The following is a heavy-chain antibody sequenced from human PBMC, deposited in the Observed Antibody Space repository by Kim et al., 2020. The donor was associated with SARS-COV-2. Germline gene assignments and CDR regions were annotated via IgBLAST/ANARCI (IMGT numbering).Heavy chain of an antibody. CDR3: ARGRPNKINYYDSSGNNYYVDY. CDR1: GFTFSSYE. CDR2: ISSSGSTI. J-gene: IGHJ4*02. Sequence: GGSLRLSCAASGFTFSSYEMNWVRQAPGKGLEWVSYISSSGSTIYYADSVKGRFTISRDNAKKSLYLQMNSLRAEDTAVYYCARGRPNKINYYDSSGNNYYVDYWGEGTLVTVSS. D-gene: IGHD3-22*01. V-gene: IGHV3-48*03.